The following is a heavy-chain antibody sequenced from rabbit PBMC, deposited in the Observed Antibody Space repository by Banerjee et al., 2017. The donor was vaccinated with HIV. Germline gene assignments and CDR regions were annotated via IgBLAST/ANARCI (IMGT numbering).Heavy chain of an antibody. V-gene: IGHV1S45*01. Sequence: QEQLEESGGGLVKPGASLTLTCTASGFSFSSRYYMCWVRQAPGKGLEWIGYIYTGSSGTTDYATWAKGRFTISKTSSTTVTLQMTSLTAADTATYFCARDLAGVIGWNFNLWGPGTLVTVS. CDR3: ARDLAGVIGWNFNL. J-gene: IGHJ4*01. CDR2: IYTGSSGTT. CDR1: GFSFSSRYY. D-gene: IGHD4-1*01.